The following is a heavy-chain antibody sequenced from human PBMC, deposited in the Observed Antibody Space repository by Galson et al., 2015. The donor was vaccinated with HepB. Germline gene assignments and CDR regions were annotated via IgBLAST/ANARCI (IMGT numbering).Heavy chain of an antibody. Sequence: SLRLSCAASGFTFSVYGMSWVRQAPGKGLEWVSAISGSGGSTNYADSVKGRFTISRDNSKNTLYLQMNSLRAEDTAVYYCAKARTRLQLAEVVLDYWGQGTLVTVSS. D-gene: IGHD5-24*01. CDR3: AKARTRLQLAEVVLDY. V-gene: IGHV3-23*01. CDR2: ISGSGGST. CDR1: GFTFSVYG. J-gene: IGHJ4*02.